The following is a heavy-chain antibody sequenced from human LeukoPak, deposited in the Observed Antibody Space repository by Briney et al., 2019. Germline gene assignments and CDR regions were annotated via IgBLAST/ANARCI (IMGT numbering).Heavy chain of an antibody. Sequence: SETLSLTCTVSGGSISGYYWNWVRQPADRGLEGIGRLYSSGDTYYNPSLKSRLTTSVDTSKNQFSLKLRSVTAADTAVYYCARGSSGSTKRYYFDSWGQGALVTVSS. CDR1: GGSISGYY. D-gene: IGHD6-19*01. J-gene: IGHJ4*02. CDR3: ARGSSGSTKRYYFDS. CDR2: LYSSGDT. V-gene: IGHV4-4*07.